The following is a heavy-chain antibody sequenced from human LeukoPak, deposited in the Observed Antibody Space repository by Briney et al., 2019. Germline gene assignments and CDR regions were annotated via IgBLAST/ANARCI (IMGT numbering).Heavy chain of an antibody. CDR2: ISWNSGSI. V-gene: IGHV3-9*01. CDR3: AKNARPYCSSTSCSYFDY. J-gene: IGHJ4*02. D-gene: IGHD2-2*01. Sequence: GGSLRLSCAASEFTFDDYAMHWVRQAPGKGLEWVSGISWNSGSIGYADSVKGRFTISRDNAKNSLYLQMNSLRAEDTALYYCAKNARPYCSSTSCSYFDYWGQGTLVTVSS. CDR1: EFTFDDYA.